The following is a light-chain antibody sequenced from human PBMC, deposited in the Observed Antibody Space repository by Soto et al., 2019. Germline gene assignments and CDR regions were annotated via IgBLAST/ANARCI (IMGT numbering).Light chain of an antibody. CDR3: QHGRA. CDR2: DAS. V-gene: IGKV3-11*01. J-gene: IGKJ2*01. Sequence: EIVLTQSPATLSFSPGERATLSCRASQSVGSYLAWYQQKPGQAPRLLIYDASNRATGIPGRFSGSGSGTDFTLSISSLEPEDFAVYYCQHGRAFGQGTKLEIK. CDR1: QSVGSY.